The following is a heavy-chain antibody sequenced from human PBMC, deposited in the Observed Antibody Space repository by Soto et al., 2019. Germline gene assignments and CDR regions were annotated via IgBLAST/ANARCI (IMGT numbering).Heavy chain of an antibody. CDR1: GGSVSSGAYY. V-gene: IGHV4-31*03. D-gene: IGHD2-8*02. J-gene: IGHJ4*02. CDR2: IYYRGAT. CDR3: ARAPDGLVAFDV. Sequence: SETLSLTCTVSGGSVSSGAYYWTWIRQHPGKGLEWIGFIYYRGATYYRPSLGGRISISSDATKNQFSLKLNSVTAADTAVYYCARAPDGLVAFDVWGPGTLVTVAS.